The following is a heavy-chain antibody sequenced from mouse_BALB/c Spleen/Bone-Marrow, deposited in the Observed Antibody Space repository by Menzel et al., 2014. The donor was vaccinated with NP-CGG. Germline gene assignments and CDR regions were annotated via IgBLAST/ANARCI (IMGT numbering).Heavy chain of an antibody. Sequence: EVKLVESGGGLVKPGGSLKLSCAASGFAFSSYDMSWVRQTPEKRLEWVAYISSGGGSTYYPDTVKGRFTISRDIAKNTLYLQMSSLKSEDTAMYYCARHKLGRWYFDVWGAGTTVTVSS. J-gene: IGHJ1*01. CDR2: ISSGGGST. CDR1: GFAFSSYD. CDR3: ARHKLGRWYFDV. D-gene: IGHD4-1*01. V-gene: IGHV5-12-1*01.